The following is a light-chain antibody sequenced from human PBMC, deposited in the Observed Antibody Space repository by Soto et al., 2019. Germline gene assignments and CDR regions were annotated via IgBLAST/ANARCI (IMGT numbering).Light chain of an antibody. CDR1: QGISNY. Sequence: DIQMTPSPSSLSASVGDRGTITCRASQGISNYLAWYQQKPGKVPKLLIYAAYTLQSGVPSRFSGSGSGTDFTLTISSLQPEDVATYYCQKYNSAPWTFGQGTKVDIK. CDR3: QKYNSAPWT. V-gene: IGKV1-27*01. J-gene: IGKJ1*01. CDR2: AAY.